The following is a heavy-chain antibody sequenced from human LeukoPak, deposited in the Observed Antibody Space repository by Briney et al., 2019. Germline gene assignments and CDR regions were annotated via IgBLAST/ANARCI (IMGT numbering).Heavy chain of an antibody. Sequence: GGSLRLSCAASGFTCSSYAMHWVRQAPGKGLEWVAVISYGGSNKYYADSVRGRFTISRDHSKNTLSLQMNSQRDEDTPVFYCARVGWELLMEYYFDCWSQGTLVTVSS. CDR1: GFTCSSYA. V-gene: IGHV3-30*04. CDR2: ISYGGSNK. J-gene: IGHJ4*02. CDR3: ARVGWELLMEYYFDC. D-gene: IGHD1-26*01.